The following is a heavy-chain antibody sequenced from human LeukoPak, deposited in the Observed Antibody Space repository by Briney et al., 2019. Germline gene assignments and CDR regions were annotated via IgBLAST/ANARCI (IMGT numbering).Heavy chain of an antibody. V-gene: IGHV3-21*01. CDR3: ARGDSGWFRDY. J-gene: IGHJ4*02. CDR1: GFTFSSYS. D-gene: IGHD6-19*01. CDR2: ISSSSSSI. Sequence: PGGSLRLSCAASGFTFSSYSMNWVRQAPGKGMGWVSSISSSSSSIYYADSVKGRFTISRDNAKNSLYLQMNSLRAEDTAVYYCARGDSGWFRDYWGQGTLVTVSS.